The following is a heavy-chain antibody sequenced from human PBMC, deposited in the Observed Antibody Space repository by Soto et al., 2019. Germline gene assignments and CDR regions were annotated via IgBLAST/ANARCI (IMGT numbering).Heavy chain of an antibody. CDR2: IYYSGST. V-gene: IGHV4-39*01. CDR3: TRQEFDLYYGLDV. CDR1: GFPIVSSSCC. J-gene: IGHJ6*02. Sequence: SETLSVTWSVSGFPIVSSSCCWGRIRQPPGKGLEWIGSIYYSGSTYYNPSLKSRVTVSVDTSKNQFSLKLSSVTAADTAVYYCTRQEFDLYYGLDVWGQGTTVTAP. D-gene: IGHD3-10*01.